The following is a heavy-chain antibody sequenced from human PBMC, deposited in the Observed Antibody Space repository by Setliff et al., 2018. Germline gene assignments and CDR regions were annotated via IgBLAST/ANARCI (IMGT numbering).Heavy chain of an antibody. CDR1: GYKFTDYW. CDR2: IYPGDSDT. V-gene: IGHV5-51*01. D-gene: IGHD4-17*01. J-gene: IGHJ5*02. CDR3: ARQGDYDRVDP. Sequence: GESLTISCKGSGYKFTDYWIGWVRLMPGKGLEWMGIIYPGDSDTRYSPSFQGHVTISADESIDTAYLQWSSLKASDTAIYYCARQGDYDRVDPWGQGTLVTVS.